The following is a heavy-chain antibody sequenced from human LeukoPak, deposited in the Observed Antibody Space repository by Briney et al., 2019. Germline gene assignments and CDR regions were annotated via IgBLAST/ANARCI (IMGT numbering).Heavy chain of an antibody. CDR1: GFTFSGSA. CDR3: TILLDSSGYYYVSYYFDY. Sequence: GGSLRLSCAASGFTFSGSAMHWVRQASGKGLEWVGRIRSKANSYATAYAASVKGRFTISRDDSKNTAYLQMNSLKTEDTAVYYCTILLDSSGYYYVSYYFDYWGQGTLVTVSS. V-gene: IGHV3-73*01. D-gene: IGHD3-22*01. J-gene: IGHJ4*02. CDR2: IRSKANSYAT.